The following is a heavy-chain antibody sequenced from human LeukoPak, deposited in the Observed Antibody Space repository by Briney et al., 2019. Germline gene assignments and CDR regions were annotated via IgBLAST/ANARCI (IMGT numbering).Heavy chain of an antibody. CDR3: AREWVVPAAMRVGAFDI. V-gene: IGHV4-30-4*01. Sequence: SETLSLTCTVSGGSISSGDYYWSWIRQPPGKGLEWIGYIYYSGSTYYNPSLKSRVTISVDTSKNQFSLKLSSVTAADTAVYYCAREWVVPAAMRVGAFDIWGQGTMVTVSS. CDR1: GGSISSGDYY. D-gene: IGHD2-2*01. J-gene: IGHJ3*02. CDR2: IYYSGST.